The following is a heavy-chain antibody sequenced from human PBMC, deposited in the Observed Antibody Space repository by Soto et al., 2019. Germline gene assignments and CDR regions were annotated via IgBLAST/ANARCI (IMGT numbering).Heavy chain of an antibody. CDR3: AKKVNSGPGSQYFDY. V-gene: IGHV3-23*01. CDR2: FRTSGDGGTT. D-gene: IGHD3-10*01. CDR1: GFTFSSYS. Sequence: GGSLRLSCAASGFTFSSYSMSWVRQAPGKGLEWVSGFRTSGDGGTTYYADSVKGRFTISRDNSKNMLSLQMNSLRAEDTAIYYCAKKVNSGPGSQYFDYWGQGTLVTV. J-gene: IGHJ4*02.